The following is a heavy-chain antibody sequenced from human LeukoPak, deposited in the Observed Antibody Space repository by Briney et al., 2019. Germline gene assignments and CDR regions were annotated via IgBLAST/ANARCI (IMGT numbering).Heavy chain of an antibody. J-gene: IGHJ4*02. D-gene: IGHD2-15*01. CDR2: INHSGST. CDR3: ARTVPIVVGPNGTEPSFDY. V-gene: IGHV4-34*01. CDR1: GGSFSGYY. Sequence: SETLSLTCAVYGGSFSGYYWSWIRQPSGKGLEWIGEINHSGSTNYNPSLKSRVTISVDTSKNQFSLKLSSVTAADTAVYYCARTVPIVVGPNGTEPSFDYWGQGTLVTVSS.